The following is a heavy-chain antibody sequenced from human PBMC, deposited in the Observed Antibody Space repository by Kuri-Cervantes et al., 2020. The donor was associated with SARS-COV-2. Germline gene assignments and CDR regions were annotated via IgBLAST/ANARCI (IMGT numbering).Heavy chain of an antibody. CDR2: IYSSGST. V-gene: IGHV4-4*08. D-gene: IGHD6-6*01. Sequence: SDTLSRTRIFSDGSISSYYWSWTRQPPGKGLEWIGRIYSSGSTNYNPSLSSRVTISIDTSKTQFSLKLSSVTAADPAVYYCARSQHSTSRYYYYSLDVWEQGTMVTVSS. CDR3: ARSQHSTSRYYYYSLDV. CDR1: DGSISSYY. J-gene: IGHJ6*01.